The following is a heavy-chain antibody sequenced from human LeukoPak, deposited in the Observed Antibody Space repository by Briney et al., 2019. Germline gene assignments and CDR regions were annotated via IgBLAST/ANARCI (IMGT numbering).Heavy chain of an antibody. CDR2: IYYSGST. J-gene: IGHJ4*02. CDR1: GGSISSSSYY. V-gene: IGHV4-39*07. Sequence: SETLSLTCTVSGGSISSSSYYWGWIRQPPGKGLEWIGSIYYSGSTYYNPSLKSRVTISVDTSKNQFSLKLSSVTAADTAVYYCARSGVVLRFLEWLFIFDYWGQGTLVTVSS. CDR3: ARSGVVLRFLEWLFIFDY. D-gene: IGHD3-3*01.